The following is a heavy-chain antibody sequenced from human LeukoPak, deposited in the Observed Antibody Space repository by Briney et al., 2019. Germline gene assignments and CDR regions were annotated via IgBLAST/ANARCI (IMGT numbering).Heavy chain of an antibody. CDR1: GFTFSSYS. Sequence: GGSLRLSCAASGFTFSSYSMNWVRQAPGKGLEWVSYISSSSTIYYADSVKGRFTISRDNAKNSLYLQMNSLRAEDTAVYYCARDWTDYYGSAPLYFDYWGQGTLVTVSS. V-gene: IGHV3-48*04. CDR3: ARDWTDYYGSAPLYFDY. D-gene: IGHD3-10*01. CDR2: ISSSSTI. J-gene: IGHJ4*02.